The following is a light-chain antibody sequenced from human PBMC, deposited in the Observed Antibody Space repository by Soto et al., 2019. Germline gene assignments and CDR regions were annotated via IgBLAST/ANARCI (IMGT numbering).Light chain of an antibody. CDR2: GAS. CDR1: QSIYNK. CDR3: QPYNNWPLT. Sequence: EIVMTQSPSALSVSPGERVTLSCRASQSIYNKVAWYQQKPGQAPRLLIYGASTRATGISARFSGSGSGTEFTLTISSLQSEDFAVYYCQPYNNWPLTFGGGTKVDIK. V-gene: IGKV3-15*01. J-gene: IGKJ4*01.